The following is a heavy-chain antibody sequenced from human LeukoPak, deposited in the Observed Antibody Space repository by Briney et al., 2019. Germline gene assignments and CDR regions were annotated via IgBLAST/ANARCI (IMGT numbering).Heavy chain of an antibody. CDR3: ARTPRSSSSTEFDY. D-gene: IGHD6-6*01. Sequence: ASGPALLKPTQTLTLTCTFSGFSLSTRGMGVRWIRQPPGKALEWLSRIDWDDDKYYSTSLKTRLTISKDTSKNQVVLTMTNMDPVDTATYYCARTPRSSSSTEFDYWGQGTLVTVSS. V-gene: IGHV2-70*11. CDR1: GFSLSTRGMG. CDR2: IDWDDDK. J-gene: IGHJ4*02.